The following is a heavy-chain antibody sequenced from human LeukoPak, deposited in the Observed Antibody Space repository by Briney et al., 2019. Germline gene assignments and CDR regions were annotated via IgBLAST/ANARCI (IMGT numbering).Heavy chain of an antibody. CDR1: GYSFGIFG. Sequence: GASVKVSCKASGYSFGIFGISWVRQAPGQGLEWMGWISANNGNTNYAQKLQGRVTMTTDTSTGTAYMELRSLRSDDTAVYYCARVGVVVPAAWFDPWGQGTLVTVSS. CDR3: ARVGVVVPAAWFDP. J-gene: IGHJ5*02. D-gene: IGHD2-2*01. CDR2: ISANNGNT. V-gene: IGHV1-18*01.